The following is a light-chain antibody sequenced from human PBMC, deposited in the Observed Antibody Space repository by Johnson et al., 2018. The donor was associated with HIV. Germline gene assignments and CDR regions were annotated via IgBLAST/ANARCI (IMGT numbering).Light chain of an antibody. CDR3: GTWDTSLSAFV. J-gene: IGLJ1*01. Sequence: QSVLTQPPSVSAAPGQKVTISCSGSSYNIGNNFVYWYQQLPGTAPKLLIYANNKRPLGIPDRFSGSKSGTSATLGITGLQTGDEADFYCGTWDTSLSAFVFGTGTKVTV. CDR2: ANN. V-gene: IGLV1-51*02. CDR1: SYNIGNNF.